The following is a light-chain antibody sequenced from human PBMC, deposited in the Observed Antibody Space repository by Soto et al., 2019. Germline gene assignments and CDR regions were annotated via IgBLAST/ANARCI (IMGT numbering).Light chain of an antibody. CDR3: AAWDDSLSGAL. J-gene: IGLJ7*01. Sequence: QSVLTQPPSASGTPGQRVTISCSGSSSNIGSNYVYWYRQLPGTAPKLLIYRNNQRPSGVPDRFSGSKSGTSASLAISGLRSEDEDDYYCAAWDDSLSGALFGGGTQLTVL. V-gene: IGLV1-47*01. CDR2: RNN. CDR1: SSNIGSNY.